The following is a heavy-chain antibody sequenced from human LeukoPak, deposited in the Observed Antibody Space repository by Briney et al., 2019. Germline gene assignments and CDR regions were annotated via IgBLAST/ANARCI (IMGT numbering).Heavy chain of an antibody. CDR1: GFTFSSYA. CDR2: ISGSGGST. CDR3: AKKGDSGWDFDY. J-gene: IGHJ4*02. D-gene: IGHD6-19*01. Sequence: GGSLRLSCAASGFTFSSYAMSWVRQAPGKGLEWVSGISGSGGSTHYADSVKGQFTISRDNSKNTLWLQMNSLRAEDTALYYCAKKGDSGWDFDYWGQGTLVTVSS. V-gene: IGHV3-23*01.